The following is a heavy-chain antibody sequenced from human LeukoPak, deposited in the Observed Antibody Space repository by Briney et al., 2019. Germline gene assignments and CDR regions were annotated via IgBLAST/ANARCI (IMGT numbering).Heavy chain of an antibody. J-gene: IGHJ5*02. D-gene: IGHD2-15*01. CDR1: GGSISSGGYY. CDR3: ARVCCSGGSCRYLHNWFDP. Sequence: SQTLSFTCTVSGGSISSGGYYWSWIRQHPGKGLEWIGYIYYSGSTYYNPSLKSRVTISVDTSKNQFSLKLSSVTAADTAVYYCARVCCSGGSCRYLHNWFDPWGQGTLVTVSS. V-gene: IGHV4-31*03. CDR2: IYYSGST.